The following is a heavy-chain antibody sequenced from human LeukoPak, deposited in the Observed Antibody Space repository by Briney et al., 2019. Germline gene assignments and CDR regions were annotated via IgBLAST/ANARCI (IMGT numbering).Heavy chain of an antibody. CDR3: ARGGRYYYDSSGTPPVNFDY. J-gene: IGHJ4*02. CDR1: GGTFSSYA. D-gene: IGHD3-22*01. Sequence: GSSVKVSCKASGGTFSSYAISWVRQAPGQGLEWMGGIIPIFGTANYAQKFQGRVTITTDESTSTAYMELSSLRSEDTAVNYCARGGRYYYDSSGTPPVNFDYWGQGTLVTVSS. CDR2: IIPIFGTA. V-gene: IGHV1-69*05.